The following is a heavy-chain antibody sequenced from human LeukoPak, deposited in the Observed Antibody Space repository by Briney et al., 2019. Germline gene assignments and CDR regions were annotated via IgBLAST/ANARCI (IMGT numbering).Heavy chain of an antibody. CDR1: GFTFSSYG. D-gene: IGHD2-8*01. J-gene: IGHJ6*02. CDR2: ISYDGSNK. Sequence: GRPLRLSCAASGFTFSSYGMHWVRQAPGKGLEWVAVISYDGSNKYYADSVKGRFTISRDNSKNTLYLQMNSLRAEDTAVYYCAKDVYAYYYYGMDVWGQGTTVTVSS. V-gene: IGHV3-30*18. CDR3: AKDVYAYYYYGMDV.